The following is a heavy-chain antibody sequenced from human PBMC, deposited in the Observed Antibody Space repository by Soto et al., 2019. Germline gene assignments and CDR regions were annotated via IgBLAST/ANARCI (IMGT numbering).Heavy chain of an antibody. Sequence: SVKVSCKASGYTFTGYYMHWVRQAPGQGLEWMGWINPNSGGTNYAQKFQGWVTMTRDTSISTAYMELSRLRSDDTAVYYCARVSHSSSNPLGWFDPWGQGTLVTVSS. CDR1: GYTFTGYY. J-gene: IGHJ5*02. CDR3: ARVSHSSSNPLGWFDP. D-gene: IGHD6-6*01. CDR2: INPNSGGT. V-gene: IGHV1-2*04.